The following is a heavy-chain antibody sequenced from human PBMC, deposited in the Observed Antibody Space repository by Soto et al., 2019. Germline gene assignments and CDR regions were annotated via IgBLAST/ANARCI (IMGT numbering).Heavy chain of an antibody. D-gene: IGHD6-19*01. CDR2: IYYSGST. J-gene: IGHJ6*03. CDR3: ARRRRTVAAGAVRYYYYMDV. V-gene: IGHV4-39*01. Sequence: SETLSLTCTVSGGSISSSSYYWGWIRQPPGKGLEWIGSIYYSGSTYYNPSLKSRVTISVDTSKNQFSLKLSSVTAADTAVYYCARRRRTVAAGAVRYYYYMDVWGKGTTVTVSS. CDR1: GGSISSSSYY.